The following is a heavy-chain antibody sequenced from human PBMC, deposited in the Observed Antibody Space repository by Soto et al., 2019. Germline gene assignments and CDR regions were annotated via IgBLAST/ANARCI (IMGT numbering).Heavy chain of an antibody. D-gene: IGHD5-12*01. CDR2: ISASSTYI. J-gene: IGHJ4*02. CDR3: ERGWLRDTWMY. V-gene: IGHV3-21*02. CDR1: GFIFSSHT. Sequence: EVQLVESGGGLVKPGGSLRLSCAASGFIFSSHTMNWVRQVPGKGLEWVSSISASSTYIYYADSLKGRFTISRDNAYNSQYLQVRSLRAEDTAVYYCERGWLRDTWMYWGQGTLVTVSS.